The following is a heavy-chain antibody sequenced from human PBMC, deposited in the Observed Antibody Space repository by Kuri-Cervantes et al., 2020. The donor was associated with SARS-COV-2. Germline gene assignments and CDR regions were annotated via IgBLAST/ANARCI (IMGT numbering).Heavy chain of an antibody. CDR3: ARDHVDTAMVFDY. J-gene: IGHJ4*02. V-gene: IGHV1-69*04. CDR2: IIPILGRA. CDR1: GGNFSSYA. D-gene: IGHD5-18*01. Sequence: SVKVSCKASGGNFSSYAISWVRQAPGQGLEWMGRIIPILGRANYAQKFQGRVTITADKSTSTAYMELSSLRSEDTAVYYCARDHVDTAMVFDYWGQGTLVTVSS.